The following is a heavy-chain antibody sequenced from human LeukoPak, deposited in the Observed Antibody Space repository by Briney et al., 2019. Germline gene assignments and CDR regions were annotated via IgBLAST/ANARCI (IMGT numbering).Heavy chain of an antibody. CDR1: GYTFTSYG. J-gene: IGHJ3*02. V-gene: IGHV1-18*01. D-gene: IGHD5-18*01. Sequence: GASVKVSCKASGYTFTSYGISWVRQAPGQGLEWMGWISAYNGNTNYAQKLQGRVTMTTDTSTSTAYMELRSLGSDDTAVYYCAGVGWGYSYGNHDAFDIWGQGTMVTVSS. CDR2: ISAYNGNT. CDR3: AGVGWGYSYGNHDAFDI.